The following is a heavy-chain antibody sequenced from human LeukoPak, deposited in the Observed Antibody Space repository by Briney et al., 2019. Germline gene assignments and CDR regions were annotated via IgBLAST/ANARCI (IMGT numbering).Heavy chain of an antibody. CDR3: AKVYPGDSFDY. V-gene: IGHV3-43*02. CDR1: GFTFDEYV. J-gene: IGHJ4*02. CDR2: ISGDGGST. D-gene: IGHD1-26*01. Sequence: GGSLRLSCAASGFTFDEYVMHWVRQAPGKGLEWVSLISGDGGSTYYADAVKGRFTISRDNSKNSLYLQMNSLRTEDTALYYCAKVYPGDSFDYWGQGTLVTVSS.